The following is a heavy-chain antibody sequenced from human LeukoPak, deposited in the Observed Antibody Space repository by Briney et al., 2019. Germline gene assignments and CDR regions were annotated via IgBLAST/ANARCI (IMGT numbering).Heavy chain of an antibody. J-gene: IGHJ4*02. CDR2: INPSGGST. D-gene: IGHD6-19*01. CDR1: GYTFTSYY. CDR3: AREGGVAGIDY. Sequence: GASVKVSCRASGYTFTSYYMHWVRQAPGQGLEWMGIINPSGGSTSYAQKFQGRVTMTRDTSTSTVYMELSSLRSEDTAVYYCAREGGVAGIDYWGQGTLVTVSS. V-gene: IGHV1-46*01.